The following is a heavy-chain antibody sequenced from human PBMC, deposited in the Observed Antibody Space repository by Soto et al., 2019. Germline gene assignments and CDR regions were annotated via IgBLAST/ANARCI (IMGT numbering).Heavy chain of an antibody. J-gene: IGHJ6*02. CDR2: INQDWGNT. CDR1: GFTFSPYW. V-gene: IGHV3-74*01. Sequence: EVQLAQSGGGLVQPGGSLRLSCAASGFTFSPYWMHWVRQAPGKGLVWVSRINQDWGNTDYADSVKGRFTISRDNAKNTRYLQINSLRAEDTAVYYCGRGGSNSPNGMDVWGQGTTVTVSS. D-gene: IGHD4-4*01. CDR3: GRGGSNSPNGMDV.